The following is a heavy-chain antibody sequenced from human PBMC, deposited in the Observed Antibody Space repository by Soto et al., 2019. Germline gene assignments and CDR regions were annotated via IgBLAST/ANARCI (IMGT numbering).Heavy chain of an antibody. V-gene: IGHV3-23*01. J-gene: IGHJ6*02. CDR2: INGFGDRT. Sequence: EVQLLESGGGLVQPGGSLRLSCAASGLTFRSYAMSWVRQAPGKGLEWVSGINGFGDRTNYADSVKGRFTISRDNSKNTLYLQMNSLRVEDTAICYCANVDWNYGKDAWGQGTTVTVSS. CDR1: GLTFRSYA. D-gene: IGHD1-1*01. CDR3: ANVDWNYGKDA.